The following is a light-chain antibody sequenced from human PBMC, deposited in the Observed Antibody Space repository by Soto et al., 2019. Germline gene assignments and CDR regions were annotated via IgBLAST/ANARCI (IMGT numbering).Light chain of an antibody. J-gene: IGLJ2*01. Sequence: QSVLTQPPSVSGAPGQRVTISCTGSSSNIGAVYDVHWYQHLPGTAPKLLIYGNSNRPSGVPDRFSGSKSGTSASLAITGLQAEDEADYYCQSYDSDFVIFGGGTKLTVL. CDR1: SSNIGAVYD. V-gene: IGLV1-40*01. CDR3: QSYDSDFVI. CDR2: GNS.